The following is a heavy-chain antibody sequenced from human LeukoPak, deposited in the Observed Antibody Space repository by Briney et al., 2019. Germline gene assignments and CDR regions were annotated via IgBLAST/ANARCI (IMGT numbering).Heavy chain of an antibody. Sequence: SETLSLTCTVSGGSISSYYWGWIRQPPGKGLEWIGSIYHSGSTYYNPSLKSRVTISVDTSKNQFSLKLSSVTAADTAVYYCARSQEMATMFVDYWGQGTLVTVSS. J-gene: IGHJ4*02. CDR1: GGSISSYY. CDR2: IYHSGST. CDR3: ARSQEMATMFVDY. D-gene: IGHD5-24*01. V-gene: IGHV4-38-2*02.